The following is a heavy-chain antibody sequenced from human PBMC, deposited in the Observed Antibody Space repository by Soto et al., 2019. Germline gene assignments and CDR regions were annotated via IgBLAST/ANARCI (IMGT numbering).Heavy chain of an antibody. CDR3: ARDPGYYDSSGYYASVYFDY. D-gene: IGHD3-22*01. CDR1: GFTFSSYS. J-gene: IGHJ4*02. Sequence: GGSLRLSCAASGFTFSSYSMNWVRQAPGKGLEWVSSISSSSSYIYYADSVKGRFTISRDNAKNPLYLQMNSLRAEDTAVYYCARDPGYYDSSGYYASVYFDYWGQGTLVTVSS. CDR2: ISSSSSYI. V-gene: IGHV3-21*01.